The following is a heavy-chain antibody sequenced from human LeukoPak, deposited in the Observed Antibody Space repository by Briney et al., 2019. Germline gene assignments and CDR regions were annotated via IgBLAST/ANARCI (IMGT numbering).Heavy chain of an antibody. Sequence: SETLSLTCTVSGGSISSYYWSWIRQPPGKGLEWIGYIYYSGSTNYNPSLKSRVTISVDTSKNQFSLRLNSVTPEDTAVYYCARWDHGSARFQNWGQGTLVTVSS. CDR3: ARWDHGSARFQN. D-gene: IGHD6-19*01. J-gene: IGHJ1*01. CDR2: IYYSGST. V-gene: IGHV4-59*12. CDR1: GGSISSYY.